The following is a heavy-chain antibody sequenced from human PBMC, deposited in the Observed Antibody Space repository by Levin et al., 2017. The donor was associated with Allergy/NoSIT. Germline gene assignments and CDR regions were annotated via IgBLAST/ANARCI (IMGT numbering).Heavy chain of an antibody. CDR3: TRDNAAAGYYYYMDV. CDR2: IRSKAYGGTT. V-gene: IGHV3-49*03. J-gene: IGHJ6*03. Sequence: GGSLRLSCTASGFTFGDYAMSWFRQAPGKGLEWVGFIRSKAYGGTTEYAASVKGRFTISRDDSKSIAYLQMNSLKTEDTAVYYCTRDNAAAGYYYYMDVWGKGTTVTVSS. D-gene: IGHD6-13*01. CDR1: GFTFGDYA.